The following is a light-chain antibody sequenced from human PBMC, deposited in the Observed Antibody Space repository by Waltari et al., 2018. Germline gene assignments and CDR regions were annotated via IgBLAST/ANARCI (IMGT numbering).Light chain of an antibody. Sequence: QSVLTQPPSASGTPGQRVTISCSGSSSNIGSNTVTWYQQLPGTAPKLLIYSNNQRRSGGPDRFSGSKSGTSASLAISGLQSEDEADYYCAAWDDSLNGPVFGGGTKLTVL. CDR2: SNN. J-gene: IGLJ2*01. CDR1: SSNIGSNT. V-gene: IGLV1-44*01. CDR3: AAWDDSLNGPV.